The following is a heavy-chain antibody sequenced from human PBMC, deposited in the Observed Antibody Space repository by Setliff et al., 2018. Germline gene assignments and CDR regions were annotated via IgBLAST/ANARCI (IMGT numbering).Heavy chain of an antibody. CDR1: GYTFTSYG. D-gene: IGHD3-9*01. Sequence: ASVKVSCKASGYTFTSYGISWVRQAPGQGLEWMGGINVGNGNTQYSQTVQGRVTITRDTSASTAYMELSRLRSEDKAVYYWARSGYDLLTGSINEAFEIWGQGTMVTVSS. V-gene: IGHV1-18*01. J-gene: IGHJ3*02. CDR3: ARSGYDLLTGSINEAFEI. CDR2: INVGNGNT.